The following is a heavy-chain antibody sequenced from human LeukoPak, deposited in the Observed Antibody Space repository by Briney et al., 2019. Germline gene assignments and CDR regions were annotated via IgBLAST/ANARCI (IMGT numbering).Heavy chain of an antibody. Sequence: SETLSLTCTVSGGSISSSNYYWNWIRQPPGKGLEWIGEINHSGSTNYNPSLKSRVTISVDTSKNQFSLKLSSVTAADTAVYYCACTAGYWGQGTLVTVSS. D-gene: IGHD2-8*01. CDR2: INHSGST. CDR1: GGSISSSNYY. J-gene: IGHJ4*02. CDR3: ACTAGY. V-gene: IGHV4-39*07.